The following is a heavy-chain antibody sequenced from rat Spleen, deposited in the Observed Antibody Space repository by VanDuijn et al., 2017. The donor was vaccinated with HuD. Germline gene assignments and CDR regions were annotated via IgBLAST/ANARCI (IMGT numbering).Heavy chain of an antibody. D-gene: IGHD1-4*01. CDR2: ISSDGNT. CDR1: GLSLTSNS. Sequence: QVQLKESGPGLVQPSQTLSLTCTVSGLSLTSNSVSWVRQPPGEGLEWIAAISSDGNTYYSSALKSRLSISRDTSKSQVFLKMNSLQTEDTAIYFCARSVPGIPFASWGQGTLVTVSS. J-gene: IGHJ3*01. V-gene: IGHV2-6*01. CDR3: ARSVPGIPFAS.